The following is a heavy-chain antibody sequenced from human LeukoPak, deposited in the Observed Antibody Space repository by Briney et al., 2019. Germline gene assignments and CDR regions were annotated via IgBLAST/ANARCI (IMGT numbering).Heavy chain of an antibody. CDR2: FDPEDGET. CDR1: GYTLTELS. D-gene: IGHD6-13*01. CDR3: ATSLSQQLIDP. Sequence: GASVKVSCKVSGYTLTELSVHWVRQAPGKGLEWTGGFDPEDGETIYAQKFQGRVTTTEDTSTDTAYMELSSLRSEGTAVYYCATSLSQQLIDPWGQGTLVTVSS. V-gene: IGHV1-24*01. J-gene: IGHJ5*02.